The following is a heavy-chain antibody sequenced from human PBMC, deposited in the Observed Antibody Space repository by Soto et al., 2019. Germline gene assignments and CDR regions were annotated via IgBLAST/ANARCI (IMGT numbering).Heavy chain of an antibody. CDR2: IHHSGAT. CDR3: ATQGFYRMGV. V-gene: IGHV4-4*02. J-gene: IGHJ6*02. CDR1: GDSITGDNW. Sequence: QVQLQESGPGLVQPSGTLSLTCAVSGDSITGDNWWSWVRQPPGKGLEWIGEIHHSGATNYNPSLKSRVTISVDGSKNQFSLKLNSVTGADAAMFYCATQGFYRMGVWGRGTTVTVSS.